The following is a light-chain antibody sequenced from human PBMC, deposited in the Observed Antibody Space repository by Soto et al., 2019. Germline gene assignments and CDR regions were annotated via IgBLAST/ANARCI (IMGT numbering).Light chain of an antibody. CDR3: SLYRGANKEV. V-gene: IGLV2-14*03. Sequence: QSVLTQPASVSGSPGQSITISCTETNNDVGIYTDVSWYQHHPGKAPKLMIYDVSNRPSGVSHRFSGSKSGNTASLTISGLQTEDEADYYCSLYRGANKEVFGGGTQLTVL. CDR1: NNDVGIYTD. CDR2: DVS. J-gene: IGLJ2*01.